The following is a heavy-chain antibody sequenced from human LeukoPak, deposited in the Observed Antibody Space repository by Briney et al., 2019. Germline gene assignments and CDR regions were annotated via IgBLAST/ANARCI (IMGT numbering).Heavy chain of an antibody. CDR2: IYYSGST. Sequence: SETLSLTCTVSGGSISSYYWSWIRQPPGKGLEWIGYIYYSGSTNYNPSLKSRVTISVDTSKNQFSLKLSSVTAADTAVYYCARDESGWFLLDYWGQGTLVTVSS. J-gene: IGHJ4*02. V-gene: IGHV4-59*01. D-gene: IGHD6-19*01. CDR3: ARDESGWFLLDY. CDR1: GGSISSYY.